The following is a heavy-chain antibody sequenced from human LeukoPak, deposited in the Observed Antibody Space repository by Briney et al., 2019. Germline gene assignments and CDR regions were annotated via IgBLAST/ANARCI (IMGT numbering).Heavy chain of an antibody. CDR2: ISASGGST. V-gene: IGHV3-23*01. J-gene: IGHJ5*02. D-gene: IGHD1-26*01. Sequence: GGFLRLSCAASGSTFSSQAMSWVRQPPGKGLEWVSSISASGGSTYYADSVKGRFIISRDNSKNILFLQLSSLRVEDTSIFYCAKLLGDSEVVPGGQGPQATFSS. CDR1: GSTFSSQA. CDR3: AKLLGDSEVVP.